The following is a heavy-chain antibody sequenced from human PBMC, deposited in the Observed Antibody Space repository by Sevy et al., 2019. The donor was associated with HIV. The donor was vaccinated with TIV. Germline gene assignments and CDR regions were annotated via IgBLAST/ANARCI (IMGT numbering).Heavy chain of an antibody. V-gene: IGHV3-72*01. D-gene: IGHD2-2*01. Sequence: GGSLRLSCAASGFTFSDHYMDWVRQAPGKGLEWVGRTRNKAKSYTTDYAACVKGRYTISRDGSENSMDLQMNSLKTEDTAVYYCVRAAEVLPHFDNWGPEILVTVSS. CDR2: TRNKAKSYTT. CDR1: GFTFSDHY. J-gene: IGHJ4*02. CDR3: VRAAEVLPHFDN.